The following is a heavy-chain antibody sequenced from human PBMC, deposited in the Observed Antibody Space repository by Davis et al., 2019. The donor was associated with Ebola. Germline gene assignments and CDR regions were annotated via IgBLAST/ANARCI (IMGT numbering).Heavy chain of an antibody. Sequence: CPAPGGPTGSSSYYGGGTVPPPGTGRDGIGSINYSGSTSYNPSLKSRVTISVDTSKNQFSLKLSSVTAADTAVYYCVREIGYYGMDVWGQGTTVTVSS. CDR2: INYSGST. CDR3: VREIGYYGMDV. CDR1: GGPTGSSSYY. J-gene: IGHJ6*02. V-gene: IGHV4-39*02.